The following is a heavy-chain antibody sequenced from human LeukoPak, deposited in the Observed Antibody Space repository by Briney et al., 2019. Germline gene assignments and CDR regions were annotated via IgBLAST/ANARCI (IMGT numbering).Heavy chain of an antibody. V-gene: IGHV3-48*02. CDR2: ITSTSSAK. CDR3: ARDTNWGFDY. Sequence: GGSLRLSCAASGFTFSTNSMNWVRQAPGKGLEWISYITSTSSAKYYADSVKGRFTISRDNAKNLLYLQMNSLRDEDTALYYCARDTNWGFDYWGQGTLVTLSS. D-gene: IGHD7-27*01. CDR1: GFTFSTNS. J-gene: IGHJ4*02.